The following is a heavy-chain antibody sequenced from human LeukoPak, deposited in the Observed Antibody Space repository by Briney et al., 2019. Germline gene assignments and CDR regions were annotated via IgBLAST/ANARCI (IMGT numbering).Heavy chain of an antibody. CDR2: IIPILGIA. CDR1: GGTFSSYA. D-gene: IGHD3-22*01. Sequence: SVKVSCKASGGTFSSYAISWVRQAPGQGLEWMGRIIPILGIANYAQKFQGRVTITADKSTSTAYMELSSLRAEDTALYHCARVADSSGYYGTFDYWGQGTLVTVSS. V-gene: IGHV1-69*04. J-gene: IGHJ4*02. CDR3: ARVADSSGYYGTFDY.